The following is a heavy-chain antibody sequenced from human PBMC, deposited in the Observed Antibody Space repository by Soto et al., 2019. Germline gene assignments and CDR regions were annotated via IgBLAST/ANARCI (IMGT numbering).Heavy chain of an antibody. V-gene: IGHV3-23*01. D-gene: IGHD3-3*01. CDR2: ISGSGGST. CDR3: AKDSAETYDFWSGYYISYFDY. J-gene: IGHJ4*02. CDR1: GFTFSSYA. Sequence: GGSLRLSCAASGFTFSSYAMSWVRQAPGKGLEWVSAISGSGGSTYYADSVKGRFTISRDNSKNTLYLQMNSLRAEDTAVYYCAKDSAETYDFWSGYYISYFDYWGQGTLVTVSS.